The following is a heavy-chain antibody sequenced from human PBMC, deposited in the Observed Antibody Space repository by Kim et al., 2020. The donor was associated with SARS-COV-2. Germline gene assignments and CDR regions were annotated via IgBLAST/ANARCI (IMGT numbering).Heavy chain of an antibody. V-gene: IGHV3-21*01. J-gene: IGHJ3*02. D-gene: IGHD3-22*01. Sequence: ADSVKGRFTISIDNAKNSLYLQMNSLRAEDTAVYYCAREGTITVINAFDIWGQGTMVTVSS. CDR3: AREGTITVINAFDI.